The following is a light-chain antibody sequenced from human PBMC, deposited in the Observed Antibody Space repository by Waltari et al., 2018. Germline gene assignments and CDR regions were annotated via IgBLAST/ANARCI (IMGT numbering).Light chain of an antibody. CDR2: EVS. J-gene: IGLJ2*01. Sequence: QSALTQPASVSGSPGQSITISCTGTSRDVGSYNVVSWYQQHPGKAPKLLIYEVSKRPSGVSTRFSGSKSANTASLTISGLQAEDEADYYCCSYAGSSTFVVFGGGTKLTVL. CDR3: CSYAGSSTFVV. CDR1: SRDVGSYNV. V-gene: IGLV2-23*02.